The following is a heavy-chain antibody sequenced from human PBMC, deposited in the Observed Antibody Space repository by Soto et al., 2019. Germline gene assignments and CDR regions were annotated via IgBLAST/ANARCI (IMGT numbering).Heavy chain of an antibody. CDR2: ISSSSSTI. CDR1: GFTFSSYS. Sequence: GGSLRLSCAASGFTFSSYSMNWVRQAPGKGLEWVSYISSSSSTIYYADSVKGRFTISRDNAKNSLYLQMNSLRAEDTAVYYCARALLLWVGESPSWFDPWGQGTLVTVSS. V-gene: IGHV3-48*04. J-gene: IGHJ5*02. CDR3: ARALLLWVGESPSWFDP. D-gene: IGHD3-10*01.